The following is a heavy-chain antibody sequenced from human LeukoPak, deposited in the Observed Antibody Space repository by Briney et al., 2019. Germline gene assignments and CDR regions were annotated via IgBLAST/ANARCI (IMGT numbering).Heavy chain of an antibody. CDR2: INPNSGGT. CDR3: ARDSATVTTEGWFDP. Sequence: ASVKVSCKASGYTFTGYYMHWVRQAPGQGLEWMGWINPNSGGTNYAQKFQGRVTMTRDTSISTAYMELSRLRSDDTVVYYCARDSATVTTEGWFDPWGQGTLVTVSS. J-gene: IGHJ5*02. V-gene: IGHV1-2*02. CDR1: GYTFTGYY. D-gene: IGHD4-17*01.